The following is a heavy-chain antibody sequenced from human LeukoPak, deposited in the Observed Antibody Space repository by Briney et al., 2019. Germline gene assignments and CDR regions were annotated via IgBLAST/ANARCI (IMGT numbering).Heavy chain of an antibody. Sequence: PGGSLRLSCAASGFTFNSYGMHWVRQAPGKGLEWVAVISYDGSNKYYVDSVKGRFTISRDNSKNTLYLQMNSLRAEDTAVYYCARVTVASSGYYVGRGHAFDIWGQGTMVTVSS. J-gene: IGHJ3*02. D-gene: IGHD3-22*01. CDR2: ISYDGSNK. CDR1: GFTFNSYG. CDR3: ARVTVASSGYYVGRGHAFDI. V-gene: IGHV3-30*03.